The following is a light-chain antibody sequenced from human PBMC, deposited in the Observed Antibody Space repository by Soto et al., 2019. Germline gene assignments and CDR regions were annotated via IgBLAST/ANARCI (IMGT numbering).Light chain of an antibody. CDR1: SSDVGGYNY. Sequence: QSVLTKPASVSGSPGQSIAISCTGTSSDVGGYNYVSWYQLHPDKAPKLIIYDVSNRPSGVSNRFSGSKSGNTASLTISGLQPEDEADYCCSSYTSSITRVFGTGTKVTVL. J-gene: IGLJ1*01. V-gene: IGLV2-14*01. CDR2: DVS. CDR3: SSYTSSITRV.